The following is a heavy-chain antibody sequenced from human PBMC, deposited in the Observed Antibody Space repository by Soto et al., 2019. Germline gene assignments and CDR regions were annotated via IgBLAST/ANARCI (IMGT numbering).Heavy chain of an antibody. CDR3: AKVSSSWSGDYYGMDV. D-gene: IGHD6-13*01. J-gene: IGHJ6*02. CDR2: ISWNSGSI. CDR1: GFTFDDYA. Sequence: GGSLRLSCAASGFTFDDYAMHWVRQAPGKGLEWVSGISWNSGSIGYADSVKGRFTISRDNAKNSLYLQMNSLRAEDTALYYCAKVSSSWSGDYYGMDVWGQGTTVTVSS. V-gene: IGHV3-9*01.